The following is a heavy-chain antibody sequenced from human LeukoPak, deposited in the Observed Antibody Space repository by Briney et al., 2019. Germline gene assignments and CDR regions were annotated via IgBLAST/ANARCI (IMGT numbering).Heavy chain of an antibody. D-gene: IGHD4/OR15-4a*01. Sequence: SGGSLRLSCTVSGFTVSSDSMSWVRQAPGKGLEWVPFIYSGGSTHYSDSVKGRFTISRDYSKNTLYLQMNSLRAEDTAVYYCARRAGAYSHPYDYWGQGTLVTVSS. CDR3: ARRAGAYSHPYDY. V-gene: IGHV3-53*01. J-gene: IGHJ4*02. CDR2: IYSGGST. CDR1: GFTVSSDS.